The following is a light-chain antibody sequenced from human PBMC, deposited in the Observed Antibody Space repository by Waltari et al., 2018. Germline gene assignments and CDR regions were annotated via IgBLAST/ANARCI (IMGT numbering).Light chain of an antibody. CDR3: QQYNSYSGGGT. Sequence: DIQMTQSPSTLSASVGDRVTITCRASQSVSTWLAWYQQKPGKAPKLLIYKASNLESGVPSSFSGSGSGTEFTLTINSLQPDDYATYYCQQYNSYSGGGTFGQGTKVEIK. CDR2: KAS. V-gene: IGKV1-5*03. CDR1: QSVSTW. J-gene: IGKJ1*01.